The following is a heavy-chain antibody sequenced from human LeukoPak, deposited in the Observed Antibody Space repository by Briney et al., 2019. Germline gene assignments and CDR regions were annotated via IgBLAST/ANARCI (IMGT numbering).Heavy chain of an antibody. CDR3: ARGSIYGSGTDY. J-gene: IGHJ4*02. D-gene: IGHD3-10*01. CDR1: GGSISSGDYY. Sequence: PSETLSLTCTVSGGSISSGDYYWSWIRQPPGKGLEWIGYTYYSGSTYYNPSLKSRVTISVDTSKNQFSLKLSSVTAADTAVYYCARGSIYGSGTDYWGQGTLVTVSS. CDR2: TYYSGST. V-gene: IGHV4-30-4*01.